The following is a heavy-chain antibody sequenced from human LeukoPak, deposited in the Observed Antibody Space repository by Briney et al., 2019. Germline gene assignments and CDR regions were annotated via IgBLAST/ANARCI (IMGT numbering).Heavy chain of an antibody. V-gene: IGHV1-18*01. J-gene: IGHJ6*03. CDR1: GYTFTSYG. CDR2: ISAYNGNT. D-gene: IGHD2-2*01. Sequence: GASVKVSCKASGYTFTSYGISWVRQAPGQGLEWMGWISAYNGNTNYAQKLQGRVTMTTDTSTSTAYMELRSLRSDDTAVYYCARAGDIVVVPAATRYYYYMDVWGKGTTVTVSS. CDR3: ARAGDIVVVPAATRYYYYMDV.